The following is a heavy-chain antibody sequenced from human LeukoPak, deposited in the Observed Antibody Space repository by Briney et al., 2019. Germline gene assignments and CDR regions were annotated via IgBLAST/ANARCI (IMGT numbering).Heavy chain of an antibody. J-gene: IGHJ5*02. Sequence: KPSQTLSLTCTVSGGSISSGSYYWSWIRQPAGKGLEWIGRIYTSGSTNYNPSLKSRVTISVDTSKNQFSLKLSSVTAADTAVYYCARSGYCSSTSCYPYNWFDPWGQGTLVTVSS. CDR1: GGSISSGSYY. V-gene: IGHV4-61*02. CDR2: IYTSGST. D-gene: IGHD2-2*01. CDR3: ARSGYCSSTSCYPYNWFDP.